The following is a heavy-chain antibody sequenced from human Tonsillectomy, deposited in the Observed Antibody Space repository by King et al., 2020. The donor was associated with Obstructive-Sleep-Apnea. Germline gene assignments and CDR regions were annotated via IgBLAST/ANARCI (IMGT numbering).Heavy chain of an antibody. CDR1: GFTVSRNY. D-gene: IGHD3-22*01. CDR2: IYTGGTT. Sequence: VQLAESGGGLVQPGGSLRLSCAASGFTVSRNYMSWVRQAPGKGLEWVSLIYTGGTTYYADSVKGRFTISRHNSKNTLYLQMDSLRAEDTAVYYCVRETLSYYDSSGYPGAFDIWGQGTMVTVSS. J-gene: IGHJ3*02. CDR3: VRETLSYYDSSGYPGAFDI. V-gene: IGHV3-53*04.